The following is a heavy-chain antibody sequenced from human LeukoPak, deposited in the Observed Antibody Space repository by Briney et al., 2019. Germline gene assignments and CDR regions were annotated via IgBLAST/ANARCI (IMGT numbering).Heavy chain of an antibody. CDR1: GFTVSSNY. D-gene: IGHD3-22*01. J-gene: IGHJ4*02. CDR2: IYSGGNT. CDR3: ARAHDRGYYYGFDY. Sequence: GGSLRLSCAASGFTVSSNYMNWVRQAPGKGLEWVSVIYSGGNTYYADSVQGRFTMSRENPKNTLYLQMNSLRAEDTAVYYCARAHDRGYYYGFDYWGQGTLVTVSS. V-gene: IGHV3-66*01.